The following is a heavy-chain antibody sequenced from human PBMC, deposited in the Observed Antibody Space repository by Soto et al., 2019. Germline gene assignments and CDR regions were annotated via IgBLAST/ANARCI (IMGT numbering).Heavy chain of an antibody. CDR2: IYYSGST. CDR3: AVGGIDAFDI. Sequence: SETLSLTCTVSGGSISSGGYYWSWIRQHPGKGLEWIGYIYYSGSTYYNPSLKSRVTISVDTSKNQFSLKLSSVTAADTAVYYCAVGGIDAFDIWGQGTMVTVSS. J-gene: IGHJ3*02. CDR1: GGSISSGGYY. V-gene: IGHV4-31*03.